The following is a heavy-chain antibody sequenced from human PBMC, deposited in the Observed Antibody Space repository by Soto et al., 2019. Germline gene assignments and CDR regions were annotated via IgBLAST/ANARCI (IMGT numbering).Heavy chain of an antibody. J-gene: IGHJ4*02. D-gene: IGHD1-26*01. V-gene: IGHV3-21*01. CDR3: ARLVGATSGIIDY. CDR1: GFTFSIYD. Sequence: PGGSLRLSCVASGFTFSIYDMNWVRQAPGKGLEWVSSISSSSVYIFYADSVKGRFTISRDNAKNSLYLQMNSLRAEDTAVYYCARLVGATSGIIDYWGQGILVTVYS. CDR2: ISSSSVYI.